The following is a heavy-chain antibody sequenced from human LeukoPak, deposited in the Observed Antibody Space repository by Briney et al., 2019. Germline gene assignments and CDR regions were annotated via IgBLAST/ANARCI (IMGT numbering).Heavy chain of an antibody. CDR2: IWYDGSNK. D-gene: IGHD5-18*01. CDR1: GFTFSSYG. J-gene: IGHJ4*02. CDR3: ARSYGFLRYFDY. V-gene: IGHV3-33*01. Sequence: PGRSLRLPCAASGFTFSSYGMHWVRQAPGKGLEWVAVIWYDGSNKHYADSVKGRFTISRDNSKNTLYLQMNSLRAEDTAVYYCARSYGFLRYFDYWGQGTLVTVSS.